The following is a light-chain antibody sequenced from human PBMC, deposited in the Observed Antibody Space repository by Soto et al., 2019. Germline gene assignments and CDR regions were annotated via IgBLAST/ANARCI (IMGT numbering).Light chain of an antibody. J-gene: IGLJ3*02. CDR2: GNS. CDR3: QSYDSSLSGSKGV. Sequence: QSVLTQPPSVSGAPVQRVTISCTGSSSNIGAGYDVHWYQHLPGTAPKLLIYGNSNRPSGVPDRFSGSKSGTSASLAITGLQAEDEADYYCQSYDSSLSGSKGVFGAGTEVTVL. V-gene: IGLV1-40*01. CDR1: SSNIGAGYD.